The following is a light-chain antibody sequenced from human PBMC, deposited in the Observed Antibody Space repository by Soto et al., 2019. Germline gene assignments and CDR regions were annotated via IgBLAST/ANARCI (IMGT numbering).Light chain of an antibody. CDR3: QQYGDSPQT. CDR1: QDIGSA. Sequence: EVVLTQSPATLSLSPGDRATLSCRASQDIGSAVAWYHQRSGQAPRLLIFDASIRVPTTPARFSGSVSGTEFTLTISSLESEDFAVYFCQQYGDSPQTFGPGTKVDIK. J-gene: IGKJ1*01. CDR2: DAS. V-gene: IGKV3-15*01.